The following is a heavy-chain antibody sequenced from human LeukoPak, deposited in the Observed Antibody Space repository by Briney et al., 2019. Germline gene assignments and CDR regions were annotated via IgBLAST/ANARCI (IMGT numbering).Heavy chain of an antibody. D-gene: IGHD5-12*01. J-gene: IGHJ4*02. CDR2: IYYSGNT. CDR3: ARRGYSAYDLDY. CDR1: GGSINGGGYY. Sequence: SQTLSLTCTVSGGSINGGGYYWSWIRQYPGKGLEWIGDIYYSGNTYYNPSLKSRVTISVDTSKNQFSLRLSSVTAADTAVYYCARRGYSAYDLDYWGQGTLVTVSS. V-gene: IGHV4-31*03.